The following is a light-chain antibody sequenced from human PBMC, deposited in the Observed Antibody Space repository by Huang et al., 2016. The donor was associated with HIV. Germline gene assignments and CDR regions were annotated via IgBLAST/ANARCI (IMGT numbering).Light chain of an antibody. Sequence: EIVLTQSPGTLSLSPGERATLSCRASQSVSTYLAWYQQKPCQAPRRLIYGSSSRATCIPDRFSDSGSGTDFTLTITRLEPEDFAVYYCQQYGNSPPYTFGQGTKLEIK. J-gene: IGKJ2*01. CDR2: GSS. CDR3: QQYGNSPPYT. V-gene: IGKV3-20*01. CDR1: QSVSTY.